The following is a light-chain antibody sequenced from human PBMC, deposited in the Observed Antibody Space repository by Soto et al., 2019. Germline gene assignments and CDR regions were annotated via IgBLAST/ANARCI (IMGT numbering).Light chain of an antibody. CDR1: SNDIGGYNT. J-gene: IGLJ1*01. Sequence: QSALAQPASVSGSPGQSITISCTGTSNDIGGYNTVSWYQQHPGKAPKLMIYAVSNRPSGVSNRFSGSKSGNTASLTISGLQDEEEADYYCSSYVGERTDVFGTGTKVTV. CDR2: AVS. V-gene: IGLV2-14*01. CDR3: SSYVGERTDV.